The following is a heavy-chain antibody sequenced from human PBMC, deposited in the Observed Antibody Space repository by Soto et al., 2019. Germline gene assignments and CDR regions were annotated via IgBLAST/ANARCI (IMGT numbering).Heavy chain of an antibody. J-gene: IGHJ4*01. V-gene: IGHV3-33*01. Sequence: GGSLRLSCAASGFTFSSYGMHWVRQAPGKGLEWVAVIWYDGSNKYYADSVKGRFTISRDNSKNTLYLQMNSLRAEDTAVYYCARDYGDTAMVIDYWGHGTLVTVSS. CDR3: ARDYGDTAMVIDY. CDR2: IWYDGSNK. D-gene: IGHD5-18*01. CDR1: GFTFSSYG.